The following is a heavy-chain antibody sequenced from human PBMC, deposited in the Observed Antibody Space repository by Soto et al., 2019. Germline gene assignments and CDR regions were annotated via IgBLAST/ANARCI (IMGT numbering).Heavy chain of an antibody. D-gene: IGHD2-15*01. CDR1: GGSISSYY. CDR2: IYYSGST. V-gene: IGHV4-59*01. Sequence: SETLSLTCTVSGGSISSYYWSWIRQPPGKGLEWIGYIYYSGSTNYNPSLKSRVTISVDTSKNQFSLKLSSVTAADTAVYYCARVSYCSGGSCYSTGLDYWGQGTLVTVSS. CDR3: ARVSYCSGGSCYSTGLDY. J-gene: IGHJ4*02.